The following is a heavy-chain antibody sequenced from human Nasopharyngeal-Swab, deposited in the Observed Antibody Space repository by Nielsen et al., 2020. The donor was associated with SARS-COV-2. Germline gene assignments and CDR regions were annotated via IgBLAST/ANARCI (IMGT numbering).Heavy chain of an antibody. CDR1: GYTFTSYY. V-gene: IGHV1-46*01. CDR2: INPSGGST. J-gene: IGHJ4*02. CDR3: ARDGSPEVFDY. D-gene: IGHD1-14*01. Sequence: ASVKVSCKASGYTFTSYYMHWVRQAPGQGLEWMGIINPSGGSTSYAQKFQGRVTMTRDTSTSTVYMELSSLRSEETAVYYCARDGSPEVFDYWGQGTLVTVSS.